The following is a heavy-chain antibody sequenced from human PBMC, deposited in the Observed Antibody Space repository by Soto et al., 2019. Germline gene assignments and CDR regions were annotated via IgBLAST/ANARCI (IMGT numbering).Heavy chain of an antibody. Sequence: LRLSCAASGFTFSTYWMSWVRQAPGKGLEWVANIRQDGSQKYYVDSVKGRFTISRDNAKNSLYLQMNSLRADDTAVYYCARGGYCSSTSCSLFDYWGQGTLVTVSS. CDR2: IRQDGSQK. V-gene: IGHV3-7*01. CDR1: GFTFSTYW. CDR3: ARGGYCSSTSCSLFDY. J-gene: IGHJ4*02. D-gene: IGHD2-2*03.